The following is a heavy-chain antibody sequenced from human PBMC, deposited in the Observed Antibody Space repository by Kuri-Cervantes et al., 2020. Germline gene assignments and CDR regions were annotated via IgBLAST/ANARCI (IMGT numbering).Heavy chain of an antibody. Sequence: SVKVSCKASGFTFTSSAVQWVRQARGQRLEWIGWMVVGSGNTNYAQKFQERVTITRGMSISTAYMELSSLRSEDTAVYYCARGRDGFVVVAASRRRGTFDIWGQGTMVTVSS. CDR3: ARGRDGFVVVAASRRRGTFDI. V-gene: IGHV1-58*01. CDR1: GFTFTSSA. CDR2: MVVGSGNT. J-gene: IGHJ3*02. D-gene: IGHD2-15*01.